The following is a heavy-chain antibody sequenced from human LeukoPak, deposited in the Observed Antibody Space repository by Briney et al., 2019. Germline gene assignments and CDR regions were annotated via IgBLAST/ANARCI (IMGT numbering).Heavy chain of an antibody. D-gene: IGHD1-26*01. Sequence: PSETLSLTCTVSGGSVRSYYWSWIRQPPGKGLEWIGYIYYSGSTNYNPSLKSRVSISVDTSKNQFSLKLSSVTAADTAVYYCARDLVGTYWGQGTLVTVSS. J-gene: IGHJ4*02. CDR2: IYYSGST. V-gene: IGHV4-59*02. CDR1: GGSVRSYY. CDR3: ARDLVGTY.